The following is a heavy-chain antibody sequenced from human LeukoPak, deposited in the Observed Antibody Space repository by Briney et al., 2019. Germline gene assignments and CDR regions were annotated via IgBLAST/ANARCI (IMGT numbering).Heavy chain of an antibody. D-gene: IGHD5-12*01. CDR1: GFTFSSYA. CDR3: ARAKGYSGYDPFDY. J-gene: IGHJ4*02. Sequence: GGSLRLSCAASGFTFSSYAMSWVRQAPGKGLEWVSYISSSGSTIYYADSVKGQFTISRDNAKNSLYLQMNSLRAEDTAVYYCARAKGYSGYDPFDYWGQGTLVTVSS. V-gene: IGHV3-48*04. CDR2: ISSSGSTI.